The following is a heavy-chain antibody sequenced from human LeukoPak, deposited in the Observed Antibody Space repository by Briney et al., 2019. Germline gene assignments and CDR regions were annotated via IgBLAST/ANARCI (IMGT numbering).Heavy chain of an antibody. CDR1: GFTFSSYA. Sequence: GGSLRLSCAASGFTFSSYAMSWVRQAPGKGLEWVSAISGSGGSTYYADSVKGRFTISRDNSKNTLYLQMNSLRAEDTAVYYCAKRSPGTMVRGAIYDYWGQGTLVTVSS. CDR2: ISGSGGST. CDR3: AKRSPGTMVRGAIYDY. D-gene: IGHD3-10*01. V-gene: IGHV3-23*01. J-gene: IGHJ4*02.